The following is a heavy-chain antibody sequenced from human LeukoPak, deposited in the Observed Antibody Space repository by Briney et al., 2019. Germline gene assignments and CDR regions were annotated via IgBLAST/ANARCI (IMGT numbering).Heavy chain of an antibody. CDR3: ARESAAGFDY. V-gene: IGHV4-59*01. CDR1: GGSISSYY. Sequence: SETLSLTCTVSGGSISSYYWSWIRQPPGKGLEWIGYIYYSGSTNYNPSLKSRVTISVDTSKNQFSLKLSSVTAADTAVYYCARESAAGFDYWGQGTLVTVSS. D-gene: IGHD6-13*01. CDR2: IYYSGST. J-gene: IGHJ4*02.